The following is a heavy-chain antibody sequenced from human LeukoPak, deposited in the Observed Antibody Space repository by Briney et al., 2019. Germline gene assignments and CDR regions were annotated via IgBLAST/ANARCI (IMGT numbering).Heavy chain of an antibody. Sequence: PSETLSLTCAVYGESFNNYYWSWIRQPPGKGLEWIGEINHSGSTNYSPSLKSRVTISVNTSKNQFSLKLTSVTAADTAVYYCARAGFALAPHRGTPFDYWGQGTLVTVSS. D-gene: IGHD6-6*01. CDR2: INHSGST. V-gene: IGHV4-34*01. CDR3: ARAGFALAPHRGTPFDY. J-gene: IGHJ4*02. CDR1: GESFNNYY.